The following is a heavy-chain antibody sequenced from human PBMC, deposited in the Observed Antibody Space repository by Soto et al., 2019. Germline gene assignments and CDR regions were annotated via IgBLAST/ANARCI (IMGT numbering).Heavy chain of an antibody. CDR2: ISSSDSII. J-gene: IGHJ4*02. CDR1: GFTFSDYY. V-gene: IGHV3-11*01. CDR3: ARDLGYYDSSGYFDY. D-gene: IGHD3-22*01. Sequence: QVQLVESGGGLVKPGGSLRLSCAASGFTFSDYYMSWIRQALGKGLEWVSYISSSDSIIYYADSVKGRFTISRENAKNSLYLQMNSLRAEDTAVYYCARDLGYYDSSGYFDYWGQGTLVTVSS.